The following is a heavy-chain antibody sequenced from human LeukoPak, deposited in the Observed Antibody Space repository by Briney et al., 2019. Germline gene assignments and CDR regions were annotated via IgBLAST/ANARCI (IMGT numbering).Heavy chain of an antibody. J-gene: IGHJ4*02. CDR3: ARRGGSYFDFDY. V-gene: IGHV4-61*05. Sequence: SETLSLTCSVSGGSISSSSYYWSWIRQPPGKGLEWIGYIYYSGSTNYNPSLKSRVTISVDTSKNQFSLKLSSVTAADTAVYYCARRGGSYFDFDYWGQGTLVTVSS. D-gene: IGHD1-26*01. CDR1: GGSISSSSYY. CDR2: IYYSGST.